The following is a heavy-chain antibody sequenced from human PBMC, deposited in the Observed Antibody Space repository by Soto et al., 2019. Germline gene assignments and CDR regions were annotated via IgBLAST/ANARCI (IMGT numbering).Heavy chain of an antibody. CDR2: IWYDGSNK. V-gene: IGHV3-33*01. CDR3: ARERGCSGGSCYSVLAPGDYYGMDV. J-gene: IGHJ6*02. Sequence: GGSLRLSCAASGFTFSSYGMHWVRQAPGKGLEWVAVIWYDGSNKYYADSVKGRFTISRDNSKNTLYLQMNSLRAEDTAVYYCARERGCSGGSCYSVLAPGDYYGMDVWGQGTTVTVSS. CDR1: GFTFSSYG. D-gene: IGHD2-15*01.